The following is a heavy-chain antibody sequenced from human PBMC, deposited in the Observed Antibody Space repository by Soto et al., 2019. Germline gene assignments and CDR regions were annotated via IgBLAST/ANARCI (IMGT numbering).Heavy chain of an antibody. Sequence: QVQLVQSGAEVKKPGASVKVSCKAPRYIFTAYFMHWVRQAPGQGLEWMGWINPNNGATHYGLSFQGRVTMTRDTSISTAYMELSSRRSGDTAGYYWATHDPGARFDTWGQGTRVIVS. CDR3: ATHDPGARFDT. D-gene: IGHD1-1*01. V-gene: IGHV1-2*02. CDR1: RYIFTAYF. CDR2: INPNNGAT. J-gene: IGHJ5*02.